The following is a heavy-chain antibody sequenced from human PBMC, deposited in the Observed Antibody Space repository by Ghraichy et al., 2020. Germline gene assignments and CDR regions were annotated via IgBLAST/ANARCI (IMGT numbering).Heavy chain of an antibody. CDR3: ARDSSSWYGAFDI. CDR1: GFTFSSYS. Sequence: GESLRLSCAASGFTFSSYSMNWVCQAPGKGLEWVSSISSSSSYIYYADSVKGRFTISRDNAKNSLYLQMNSLRAEDTAVYYCARDSSSWYGAFDIWGQGTMVTVSS. CDR2: ISSSSSYI. J-gene: IGHJ3*02. V-gene: IGHV3-21*01. D-gene: IGHD6-13*01.